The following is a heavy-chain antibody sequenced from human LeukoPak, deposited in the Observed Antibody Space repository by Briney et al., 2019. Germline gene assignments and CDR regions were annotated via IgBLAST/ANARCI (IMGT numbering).Heavy chain of an antibody. V-gene: IGHV1-46*02. CDR3: ARDSGNFHYDMDV. Sequence: GASVKVSCKTSGHSFNSHHVHWVRQAPGQGLEWMGVKFSHDGSTSNTQKFQGRITMTRDTSTSTVYMELSSLRSEDTAVYYCARDSGNFHYDMDVWGQGTTVIVSS. J-gene: IGHJ6*02. CDR2: KFSHDGST. D-gene: IGHD3-10*01. CDR1: GHSFNSHH.